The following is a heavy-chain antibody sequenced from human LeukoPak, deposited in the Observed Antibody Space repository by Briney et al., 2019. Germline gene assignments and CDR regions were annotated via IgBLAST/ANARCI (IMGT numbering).Heavy chain of an antibody. J-gene: IGHJ3*02. CDR1: GFTFSSYA. CDR3: ARAAGYYDSSGYDAFDI. D-gene: IGHD3-22*01. Sequence: GGSLRLSCAASGFTFSSYAMNWVRQAPGKGLEWVSSISSSSSYIYYADSVKGRFTISRDNAKNSLYLQMNSLRAEDTAVYYCARAAGYYDSSGYDAFDIWGQGTMVTVSS. V-gene: IGHV3-21*01. CDR2: ISSSSSYI.